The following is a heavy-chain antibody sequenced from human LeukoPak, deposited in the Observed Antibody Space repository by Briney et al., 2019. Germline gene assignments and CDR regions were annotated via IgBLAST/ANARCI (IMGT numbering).Heavy chain of an antibody. Sequence: GGSLRLSCAASGFTFSSYWMSWVRQAPGKGLEWVANIKQDGSEKYYVDSVKGRFTISRDNAKNSLYLQMNSLRAEDTALYYCARETIWLYYYYYMDVWGKGTTVTVSS. CDR2: IKQDGSEK. J-gene: IGHJ6*03. D-gene: IGHD5-18*01. CDR3: ARETIWLYYYYYMDV. CDR1: GFTFSSYW. V-gene: IGHV3-7*03.